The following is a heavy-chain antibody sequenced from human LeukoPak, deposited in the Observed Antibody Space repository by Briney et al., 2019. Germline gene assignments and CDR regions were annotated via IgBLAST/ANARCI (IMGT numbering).Heavy chain of an antibody. J-gene: IGHJ5*02. D-gene: IGHD2-8*01. CDR1: GYTFTSYY. CDR2: INPSGGGT. CDR3: ARDMLAVPSNWFDP. V-gene: IGHV1-46*01. Sequence: GASVNVSYKASGYTFTSYYIHWVRQAPGQGLEWMGVINPSGGGTSYAQKFQGRVTMTRDTSTSTVYMDLRSLRSEDTAVYFCARDMLAVPSNWFDPWGQGILVTVSS.